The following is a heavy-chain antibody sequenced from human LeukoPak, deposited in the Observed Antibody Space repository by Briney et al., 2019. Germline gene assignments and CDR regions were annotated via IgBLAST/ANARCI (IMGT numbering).Heavy chain of an antibody. J-gene: IGHJ4*02. CDR3: ARGIDYTVTTSYYFEY. D-gene: IGHD4-17*01. CDR1: GFTFSTYE. V-gene: IGHV3-33*08. Sequence: PGGSLRLSCAASGFTFSTYEMDWVRQAPGKGLEWVAVIWYDGSNTYYAESVKGRFNISRDNSKNTLSLQMDSLKAEDTAVYYCARGIDYTVTTSYYFEYWGQGTLVTVSS. CDR2: IWYDGSNT.